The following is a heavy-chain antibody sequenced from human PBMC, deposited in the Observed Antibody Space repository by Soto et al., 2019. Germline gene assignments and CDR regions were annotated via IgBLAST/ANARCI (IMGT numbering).Heavy chain of an antibody. CDR3: AKDFYCSGGSCYSRWFDP. Sequence: EVQLLESGGGLVQPGGSLRLSCAASGFTFSSYAMSWVRQAPGKGLEWVSAISGSGGSTYYADSVKGRFTISRDNSKNTLYLQMNSLRAEDTAVYYCAKDFYCSGGSCYSRWFDPWGQGTLVTVSS. D-gene: IGHD2-15*01. CDR2: ISGSGGST. V-gene: IGHV3-23*01. J-gene: IGHJ5*02. CDR1: GFTFSSYA.